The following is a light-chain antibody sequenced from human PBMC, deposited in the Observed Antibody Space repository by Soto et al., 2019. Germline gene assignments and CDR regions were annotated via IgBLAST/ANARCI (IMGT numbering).Light chain of an antibody. CDR2: KAS. CDR3: QQYNSYST. V-gene: IGKV1-5*03. CDR1: QSISSW. Sequence: DIQMTQSPSTLSASVGDRVTITCRASQSISSWLAWYQQKPGKAPKLLIYKASSLESGVPSRFSGSGSGTEFTLTISSLQPDDCATYYCQQYNSYSTCGQGTKVEIK. J-gene: IGKJ1*01.